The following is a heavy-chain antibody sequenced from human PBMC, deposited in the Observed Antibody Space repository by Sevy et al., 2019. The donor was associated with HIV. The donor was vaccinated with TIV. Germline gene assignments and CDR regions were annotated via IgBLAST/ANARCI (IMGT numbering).Heavy chain of an antibody. J-gene: IGHJ4*02. CDR2: IKQGMSEK. CDR1: GFTFSSYW. CDR3: ARAQQVTMLVVIGGLYFDF. V-gene: IGHV3-7*01. Sequence: GGSLRLSCAASGFTFSSYWMTWVRQAPGKGLEWVANIKQGMSEKYYADSVKGRFTISRDNARNSLYLQMESLRAEDAAAYYCARAQQVTMLVVIGGLYFDFWGQGTLVTVSS. D-gene: IGHD3-22*01.